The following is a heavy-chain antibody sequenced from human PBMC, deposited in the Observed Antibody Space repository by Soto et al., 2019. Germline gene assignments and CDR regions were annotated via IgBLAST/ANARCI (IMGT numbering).Heavy chain of an antibody. J-gene: IGHJ4*02. CDR2: ISSSSSYI. V-gene: IGHV3-21*01. CDR1: GFTFISYS. CDR3: ARVGRFLEWLSD. D-gene: IGHD3-3*01. Sequence: PGGSLRLSCASSGFTFISYSMNWVRQAPGKGLEWVSSISSSSSYIYYADSVKGRFTISRDNAKNSLYLQMNSLRAEDTAVYYCARVGRFLEWLSDWGQGTLVTVSS.